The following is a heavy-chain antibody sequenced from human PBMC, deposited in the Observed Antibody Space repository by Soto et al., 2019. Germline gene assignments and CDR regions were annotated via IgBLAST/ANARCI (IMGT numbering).Heavy chain of an antibody. V-gene: IGHV4-39*01. J-gene: IGHJ5*02. Sequence: PSETLSLTCTVSGGSISSSSYYWGWIRQPPGKGLEWIGSIYYSGSTYYNPSLKSRVTISVDTSKNQFSLKLSSVTAADTAVYYCAGHGDDFWSGYRGDWFDPWGQGTLVTVSS. CDR2: IYYSGST. D-gene: IGHD3-3*01. CDR1: GGSISSSSYY. CDR3: AGHGDDFWSGYRGDWFDP.